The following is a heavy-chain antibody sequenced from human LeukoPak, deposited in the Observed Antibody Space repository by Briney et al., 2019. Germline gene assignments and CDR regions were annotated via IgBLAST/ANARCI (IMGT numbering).Heavy chain of an antibody. Sequence: GASVKVSRKASGYTFTSYDINWVRQATGQGLEWMGGFDPEDGETIYAQKFQGRVTITTDESTSTAYMELSSLRSEDTAVYYCAREAGGYYYMDVWGKGTTVTVSS. J-gene: IGHJ6*03. CDR1: GYTFTSYD. D-gene: IGHD3-16*01. CDR3: AREAGGYYYMDV. CDR2: FDPEDGET. V-gene: IGHV1-69*05.